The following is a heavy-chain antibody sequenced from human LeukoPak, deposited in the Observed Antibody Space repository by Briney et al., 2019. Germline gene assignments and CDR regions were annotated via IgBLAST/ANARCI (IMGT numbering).Heavy chain of an antibody. V-gene: IGHV4-39*01. CDR1: GGSISSSSYY. CDR2: IYYNGRT. D-gene: IGHD2-21*01. CDR3: ARLGVIFDY. J-gene: IGHJ4*02. Sequence: PSETLSLTCTVSGGSISSSSYYWGWIRQPPGKGLEWIGSIYYNGRTYYNPSLKSRVTISVDTSKNQFPLKLSSVTAADTAVYYCARLGVIFDYWGQGTLVTVSS.